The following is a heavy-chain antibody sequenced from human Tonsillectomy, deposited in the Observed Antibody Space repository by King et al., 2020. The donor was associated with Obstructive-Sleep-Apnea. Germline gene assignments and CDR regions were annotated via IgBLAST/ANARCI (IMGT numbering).Heavy chain of an antibody. CDR1: GYSISSGYY. Sequence: QLQESGPGLVKPSETLSLTCTVSGYSISSGYYWGWIRQPPGKGLEWIGSIYHSGSTYYNPSLKSRVTISVDTSKNQFSLKLSSVTAADTAVYYCARGFSGSRNTGLRIDYWGQGTLVTVSS. D-gene: IGHD1-26*01. J-gene: IGHJ4*02. CDR3: ARGFSGSRNTGLRIDY. CDR2: IYHSGST. V-gene: IGHV4-38-2*02.